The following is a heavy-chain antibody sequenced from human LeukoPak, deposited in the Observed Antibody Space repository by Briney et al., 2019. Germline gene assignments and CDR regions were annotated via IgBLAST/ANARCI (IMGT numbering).Heavy chain of an antibody. V-gene: IGHV4-39*07. CDR2: IYYSGTT. CDR1: NGSITSGSYY. D-gene: IGHD6-6*01. J-gene: IGHJ6*03. Sequence: PSETLSLTCTVSNGSITSGSYYWGWIRQPPGKGLEWIGSIYYSGTTYYNVSLKSRVTVSADTSENQFSLRLSSVTAADTAVYYCVRLCSSPGDYYYYYMDVWGKGTTVTVSS. CDR3: VRLCSSPGDYYYYYMDV.